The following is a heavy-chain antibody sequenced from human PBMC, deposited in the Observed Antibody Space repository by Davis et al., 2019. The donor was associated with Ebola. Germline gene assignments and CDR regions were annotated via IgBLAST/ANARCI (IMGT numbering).Heavy chain of an antibody. CDR2: IKQDGSEK. CDR1: GFTFSSYW. V-gene: IGHV3-7*03. J-gene: IGHJ4*02. D-gene: IGHD5-18*01. Sequence: GGSLRLSCAASGFTFSSYWMSWVRQAPGKGLEWVANIKQDGSEKYYVDSVKGRFTISRDNAKNSLYLQMNSLRAEDTAVYYCAKGSWIQLWLLDYWGQGTLVTVSS. CDR3: AKGSWIQLWLLDY.